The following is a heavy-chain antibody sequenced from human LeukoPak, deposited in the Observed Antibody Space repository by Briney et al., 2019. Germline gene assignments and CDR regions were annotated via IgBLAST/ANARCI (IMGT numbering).Heavy chain of an antibody. CDR2: IYYSGST. Sequence: SETLSLTCTVSGGSISSYYWSWIRQPPGKRLEWIGYIYYSGSTNYNPSLKSRVTISVDTSKNQFSLKLSSVTAADTAVYYCAGERRDGYNYYWGQGTLVTVSS. D-gene: IGHD5-12*01. CDR3: AGERRDGYNYY. CDR1: GGSISSYY. V-gene: IGHV4-59*01. J-gene: IGHJ4*02.